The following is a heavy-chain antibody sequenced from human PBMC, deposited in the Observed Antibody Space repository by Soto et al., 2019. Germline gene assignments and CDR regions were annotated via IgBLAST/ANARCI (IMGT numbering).Heavy chain of an antibody. CDR1: GGSIDSGDYY. V-gene: IGHV4-30-4*01. CDR2: IYYSGST. Sequence: QVQLQESGPGLVKPSQTLSLTCTVSGGSIDSGDYYWNWIRQPPGKGLEWIGYIYYSGSTYYNPSLQSRVTISIDTSKNQFSLKMRSVTAADTAVYYCGRADSSYLNWFDPWGQGTLVTVSS. CDR3: GRADSSYLNWFDP. J-gene: IGHJ5*02. D-gene: IGHD2-2*01.